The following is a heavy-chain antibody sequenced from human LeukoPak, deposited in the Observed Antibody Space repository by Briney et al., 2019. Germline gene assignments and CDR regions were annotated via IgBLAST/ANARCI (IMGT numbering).Heavy chain of an antibody. Sequence: SETLSLTCTVSGGSISSGGYYWSWIRQPPGKGLEWIGYISHTGSTYYNPSLKSRVTISVDTSKNQFSLKLSSVTAADTAVYYCARLGPVIAAAGIDYWGQGTLVTVSS. J-gene: IGHJ4*02. V-gene: IGHV4-30-2*03. CDR3: ARLGPVIAAAGIDY. CDR2: ISHTGST. D-gene: IGHD6-13*01. CDR1: GGSISSGGYY.